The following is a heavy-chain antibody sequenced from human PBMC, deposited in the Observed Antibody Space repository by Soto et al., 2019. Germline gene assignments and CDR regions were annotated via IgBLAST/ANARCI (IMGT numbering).Heavy chain of an antibody. J-gene: IGHJ3*02. CDR2: ISGSGGST. V-gene: IGHV3-23*01. D-gene: IGHD2-15*01. CDR1: GLTFSSYA. CDR3: VKDQDSLHAFDI. Sequence: GGSLRLSCAASGLTFSSYAMSWVRQAPGKGREWVSAISGSGGSTYYADSVKGRFTISRDNSKNTPYLQMNSLRAEDTAVYYCVKDQDSLHAFDIWGQGIMVTV.